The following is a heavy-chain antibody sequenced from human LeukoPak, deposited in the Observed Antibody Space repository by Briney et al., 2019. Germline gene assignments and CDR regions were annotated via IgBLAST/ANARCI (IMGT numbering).Heavy chain of an antibody. Sequence: GGSLRLSCEVSGFTFDDYGMSWVRQAPGKGLEWVSAISGSGGSTYYADSVKGRFTISRDNSKNTLYLQMNSLRAEDTAVYYCAKVWEYQLRISYYFDYWGQGTLVTVSS. CDR3: AKVWEYQLRISYYFDY. V-gene: IGHV3-23*01. CDR2: ISGSGGST. CDR1: GFTFDDYG. J-gene: IGHJ4*02. D-gene: IGHD2-2*01.